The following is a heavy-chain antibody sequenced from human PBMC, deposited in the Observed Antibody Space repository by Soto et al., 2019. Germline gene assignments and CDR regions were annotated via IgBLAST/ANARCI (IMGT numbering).Heavy chain of an antibody. CDR1: GYTYMSYS. Sequence: ASVKVSCKASGYTYMSYSMHWVRQAPGQRLEWMGWINVGNGNTKYSQNVQGRVTIYQDTSASTAYMELSSLTSEDTAVYYCAREGHDILTGYDDAFDIWGQGTMVTVSS. V-gene: IGHV1-3*01. CDR2: INVGNGNT. CDR3: AREGHDILTGYDDAFDI. D-gene: IGHD3-9*01. J-gene: IGHJ3*02.